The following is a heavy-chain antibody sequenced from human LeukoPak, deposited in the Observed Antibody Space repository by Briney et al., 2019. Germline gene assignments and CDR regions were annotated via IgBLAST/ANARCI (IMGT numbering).Heavy chain of an antibody. D-gene: IGHD3-9*01. V-gene: IGHV4-59*08. J-gene: IGHJ3*02. CDR2: IYYSGST. CDR1: GGSISRYY. CDR3: ARGGSNYHMEVAFDI. Sequence: SETLSLTCTGCGGSISRYYWRWIRQPPGKGLEWIGYIYYSGSTNYNPSRRSRVTIPVDTSKNQVSLKLKSVTAADTAVYYCARGGSNYHMEVAFDIWGQGTMVTVSS.